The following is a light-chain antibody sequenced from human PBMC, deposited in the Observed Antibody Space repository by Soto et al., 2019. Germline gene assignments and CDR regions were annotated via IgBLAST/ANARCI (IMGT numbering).Light chain of an antibody. V-gene: IGLV1-44*01. CDR1: SSNIGSNT. CDR2: TNN. J-gene: IGLJ1*01. CDR3: AARDHSLNRFV. Sequence: QSVLTQPPSASGAPGQRVTISCSGSSSNIGSNTVNWYQQLPGTAPKLLIYTNNQRPSGVRDRFSGSRSGTSASLAISGLQSEDEADYYCAARDHSLNRFVFGTGPNGTVL.